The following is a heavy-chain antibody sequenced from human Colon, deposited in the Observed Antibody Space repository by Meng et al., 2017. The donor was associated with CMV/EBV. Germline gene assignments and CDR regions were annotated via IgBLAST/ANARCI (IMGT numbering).Heavy chain of an antibody. V-gene: IGHV3-49*04. CDR3: ARDGVRITIFGVDLYGMDV. CDR1: GFTFGDYA. D-gene: IGHD3-3*01. Sequence: GGSLRLSCTASGFTFGDYAVIWVRQAPGKGLEWVGFITSKRYGGTTEYAASVKGRFTISRDDSKSIAYLQMNSLRAEDTAVYYCARDGVRITIFGVDLYGMDVWGQGTAVTVSS. CDR2: ITSKRYGGTT. J-gene: IGHJ6*02.